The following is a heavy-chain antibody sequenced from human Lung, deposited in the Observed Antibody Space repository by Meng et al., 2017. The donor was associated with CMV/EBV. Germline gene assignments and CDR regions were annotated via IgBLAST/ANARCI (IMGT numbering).Heavy chain of an antibody. D-gene: IGHD6-19*01. J-gene: IGHJ6*02. V-gene: IGHV4-39*07. Sequence: SXTXSLXCTVSGGXISSSSYYWGWIRQPPGKGLEWIGSIYYSGSTYYNPSLKSRVTISVDTSKNQFSLKLSSVTAADTAVYYCASESPEYQWLEDYYYGMDVWXQGTTVTVS. CDR3: ASESPEYQWLEDYYYGMDV. CDR1: GGXISSSSYY. CDR2: IYYSGST.